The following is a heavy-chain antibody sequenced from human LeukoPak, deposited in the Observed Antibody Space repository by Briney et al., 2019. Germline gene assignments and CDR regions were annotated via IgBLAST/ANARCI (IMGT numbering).Heavy chain of an antibody. J-gene: IGHJ5*02. CDR2: INHSGST. CDR3: ARGKDWFDP. Sequence: SETLSLTCAVYGGSFSGYYWSWIRQPPGKGLEWIGEINHSGSTNYNPSLKSRVTMSVDTSKNQFSLKLSSVTAADTAVYYCARGKDWFDPWGQGTLVTVSS. V-gene: IGHV4-34*01. CDR1: GGSFSGYY.